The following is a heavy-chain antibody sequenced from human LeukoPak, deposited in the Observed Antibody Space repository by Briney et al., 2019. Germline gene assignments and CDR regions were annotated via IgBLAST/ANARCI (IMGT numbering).Heavy chain of an antibody. CDR1: ESTFTGYY. CDR3: ASPDYINYGSGTYCLSY. J-gene: IGHJ4*02. Sequence: ASVKVSCKASESTFTGYYMHWVRQAPGQGLEWMGWINPNSGGTNYAQKFQGRVTMTRDTFISTAYMELSSLRSDDTAVYYCASPDYINYGSGTYCLSYWGQGTLVTVSS. D-gene: IGHD3-10*01. V-gene: IGHV1-2*02. CDR2: INPNSGGT.